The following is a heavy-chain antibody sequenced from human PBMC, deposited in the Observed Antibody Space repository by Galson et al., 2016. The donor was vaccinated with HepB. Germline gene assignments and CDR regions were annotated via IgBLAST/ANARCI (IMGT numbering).Heavy chain of an antibody. J-gene: IGHJ4*02. V-gene: IGHV3-23*01. D-gene: IGHD6-19*01. CDR3: AKRFRWYSSGWYHDY. Sequence: SLRLSCAASGFTFSSHAMSWVRQAPGKGLEWVSRISGSGGSKYSADTVKGRFTISRDNSKNTLYLQMNSLRAEDTAAYYCAKRFRWYSSGWYHDYWGQGTLVTVSS. CDR1: GFTFSSHA. CDR2: ISGSGGSK.